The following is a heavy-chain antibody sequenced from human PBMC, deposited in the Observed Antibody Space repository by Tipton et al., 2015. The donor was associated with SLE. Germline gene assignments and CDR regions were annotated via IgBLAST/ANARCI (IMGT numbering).Heavy chain of an antibody. J-gene: IGHJ2*01. CDR3: ARELLSPMTTVHWYFDL. Sequence: TLSLTCTVSGGSISIYYWSWIRPSAGKGLEWIGSIYTRGRTNYNPSLKSRVTMSVDTSENQLSLKLNSMTAADTAVYYCARELLSPMTTVHWYFDLWGHGTLVTVSS. V-gene: IGHV4-4*07. CDR1: GGSISIYY. D-gene: IGHD4-11*01. CDR2: IYTRGRT.